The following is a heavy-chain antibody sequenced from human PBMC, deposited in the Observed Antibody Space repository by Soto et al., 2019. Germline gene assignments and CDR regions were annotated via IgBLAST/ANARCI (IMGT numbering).Heavy chain of an antibody. J-gene: IGHJ4*02. V-gene: IGHV3-73*02. Sequence: EVQLVESGGGLVQPGGSLKLSCTASGFRVTDSAMDWVRQAAGKGLEWVGRIRSKGNIHATTYGESVKGRFSISRDESQNMVYLQMNSLKIEDTAVYYCARHQVYVYGSNSLDDWGQGTLVTVSS. D-gene: IGHD3-10*01. CDR3: ARHQVYVYGSNSLDD. CDR2: IRSKGNIHAT. CDR1: GFRVTDSA.